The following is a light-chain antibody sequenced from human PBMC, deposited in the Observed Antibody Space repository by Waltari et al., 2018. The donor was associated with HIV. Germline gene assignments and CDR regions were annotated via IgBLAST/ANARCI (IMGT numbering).Light chain of an antibody. V-gene: IGKV3-15*01. J-gene: IGKJ5*01. CDR1: QSVATN. CDR3: QQYNLWPPIT. CDR2: SAS. Sequence: EIIMTQSPTTLSVAPGERATFSCRASQSVATNLAWYQQKPGQAPRLLIHSASTRATGGPPRFSGSGSGTEFTLTISSLQSEDFAIYYCQQYNLWPPITFGQGTRL.